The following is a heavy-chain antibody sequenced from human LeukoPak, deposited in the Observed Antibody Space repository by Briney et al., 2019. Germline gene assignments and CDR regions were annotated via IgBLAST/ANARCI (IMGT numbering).Heavy chain of an antibody. J-gene: IGHJ4*02. Sequence: GGSLRLSCAASGFTLSSYSMTWVRQAPGKGLEWVSAFSGSGGSTYYADSVKGRFTISRDNSKNTLSLQMNSLRAEDTAVYYCARAAVPAAPLDYWGQGTLVTVSS. CDR3: ARAAVPAAPLDY. D-gene: IGHD6-19*01. CDR1: GFTLSSYS. V-gene: IGHV3-23*01. CDR2: FSGSGGST.